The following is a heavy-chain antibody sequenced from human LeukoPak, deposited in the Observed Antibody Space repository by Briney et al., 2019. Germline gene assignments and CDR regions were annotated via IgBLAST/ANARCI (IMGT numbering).Heavy chain of an antibody. D-gene: IGHD2-21*02. V-gene: IGHV1-69*05. CDR3: ASLCGGDCYFDY. CDR2: IIPIFGTA. CDR1: GGTFSSYA. Sequence: ASVKVSCKASGGTFSSYAISWVRQAPGQGLEWMGRIIPIFGTANYAQKFQGRVTITTDESTSTVYMELSSLRSEDTAVYYCASLCGGDCYFDYWGQGTLVTVSS. J-gene: IGHJ4*02.